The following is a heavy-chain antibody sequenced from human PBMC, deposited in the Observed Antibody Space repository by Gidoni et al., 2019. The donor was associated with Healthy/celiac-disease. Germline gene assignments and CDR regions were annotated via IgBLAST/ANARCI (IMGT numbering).Heavy chain of an antibody. V-gene: IGHV3-21*01. D-gene: IGHD3-10*01. CDR1: GFTFSSYS. CDR3: ARVLDRGFGELLYVAYYYYGMDV. J-gene: IGHJ6*02. CDR2: ISSSSSYI. Sequence: EVQLVESGGGLVKPGGSLRLSCAASGFTFSSYSMTWVRQAPGKGLGWVSSISSSSSYIYYADSVKGRFTISRDNAKNSLYLQMNSLRAEDTAVYYCARVLDRGFGELLYVAYYYYGMDVWGQGTTVTVSS.